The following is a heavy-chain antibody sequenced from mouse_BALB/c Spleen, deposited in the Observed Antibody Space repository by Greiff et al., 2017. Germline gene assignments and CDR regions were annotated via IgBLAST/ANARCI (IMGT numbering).Heavy chain of an antibody. D-gene: IGHD1-1*01. CDR1: GFTFTDYY. J-gene: IGHJ3*01. CDR2: IRNKANGYTT. V-gene: IGHV7-3*02. Sequence: EVQLVESGGGLVQPGGSLRLSCATSGFTFTDYYMSWVSQPPGKALEWLGFIRNKANGYTTEYSASVKGRFTISRDNSQSILYLRMNTLGAEDGATYYCARAYYGGFADWGQGTLVTVSA. CDR3: ARAYYGGFAD.